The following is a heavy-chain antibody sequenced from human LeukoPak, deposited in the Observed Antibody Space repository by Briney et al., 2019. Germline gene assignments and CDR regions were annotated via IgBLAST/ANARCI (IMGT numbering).Heavy chain of an antibody. CDR1: GFTFSTYA. CDR2: INTDGSNT. Sequence: GGSLRLSCAASGFTFSTYAMSWVRQAPGKGLEYVSTINTDGSNTWYADSVKGRFTISRDNSKSTVFLQMNNLRHEDTATYYCAKRVNGAFDVWGQGTMVTVSS. V-gene: IGHV3-23*01. J-gene: IGHJ3*01. CDR3: AKRVNGAFDV.